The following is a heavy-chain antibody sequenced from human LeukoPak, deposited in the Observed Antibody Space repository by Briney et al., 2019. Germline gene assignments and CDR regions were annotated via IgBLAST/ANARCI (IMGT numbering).Heavy chain of an antibody. Sequence: GASVKVSCKASGYSLSSYGISWVRQAPGQGLEWMGWISAYSGNTNYAQRLQGRVTMTTDTYTSTVYMELRSLTSDDTAVYYCARVPSGGPFDYWGQGTLVTVSS. CDR2: ISAYSGNT. V-gene: IGHV1-18*01. CDR1: GYSLSSYG. CDR3: ARVPSGGPFDY. J-gene: IGHJ4*02. D-gene: IGHD2-15*01.